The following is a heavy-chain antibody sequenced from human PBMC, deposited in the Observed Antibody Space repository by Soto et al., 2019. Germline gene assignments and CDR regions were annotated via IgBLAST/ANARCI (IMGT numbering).Heavy chain of an antibody. D-gene: IGHD4-17*01. V-gene: IGHV1-69*02. J-gene: IGHJ4*02. CDR1: GGTFSSYT. Sequence: QVQLVQSGAEVKKPGSSVKVSCKASGGTFSSYTISWVRQAPGQGLEWMGRIIPILGIANYAQKFQGRVTITADKSTSTAYMELSSLRSEDTAVYYWARSTVTTDPIDHWGQGTLVTVSS. CDR3: ARSTVTTDPIDH. CDR2: IIPILGIA.